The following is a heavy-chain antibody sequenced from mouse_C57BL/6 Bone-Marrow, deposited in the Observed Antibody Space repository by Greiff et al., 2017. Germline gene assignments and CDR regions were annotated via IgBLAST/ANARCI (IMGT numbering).Heavy chain of an antibody. CDR2: IYPGNSDT. CDR3: TRGYGSRTWFAY. V-gene: IGHV1-5*01. Sequence: EVQLQQSETVLARPGASVKMSCKTSGYTFTSYWMHWVKQRPGQGLEWIGAIYPGNSDTSYNQKFKGKAKLTAVTSASTAYMELSSLTNEDSAVYYCTRGYGSRTWFAYWGQGTLVTVSA. D-gene: IGHD1-1*01. J-gene: IGHJ3*01. CDR1: GYTFTSYW.